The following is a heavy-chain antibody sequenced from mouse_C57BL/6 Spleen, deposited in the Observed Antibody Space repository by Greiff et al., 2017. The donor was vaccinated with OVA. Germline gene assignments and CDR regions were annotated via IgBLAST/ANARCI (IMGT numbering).Heavy chain of an antibody. CDR1: GFTFTDYY. J-gene: IGHJ3*01. V-gene: IGHV7-3*01. Sequence: EVKLVESGGGLVQPGGSLSLSCAASGFTFTDYYMSWVRQPPGKALEWLGFIRNKANGYTTASSASVKGRFTISRDNSQSILYLQVYALRAGDSATYYCARAYYSNYVFAYWGQGTLVTVSA. CDR3: ARAYYSNYVFAY. D-gene: IGHD2-5*01. CDR2: IRNKANGYTT.